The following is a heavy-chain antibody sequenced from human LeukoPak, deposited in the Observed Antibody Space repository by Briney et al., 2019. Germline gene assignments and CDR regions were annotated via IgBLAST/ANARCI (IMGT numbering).Heavy chain of an antibody. D-gene: IGHD3-22*01. Sequence: PSETLSLTRTVSGGSISSSSYYWGWIRQPPGKGLEWIGSIYYSGSTYYNPSLKSRVTISVDTSKNQFSLKLSSVTAADTAVYYCASIPYYDSSGYVDYWGQGTLVTVSS. CDR1: GGSISSSSYY. V-gene: IGHV4-39*01. J-gene: IGHJ4*02. CDR3: ASIPYYDSSGYVDY. CDR2: IYYSGST.